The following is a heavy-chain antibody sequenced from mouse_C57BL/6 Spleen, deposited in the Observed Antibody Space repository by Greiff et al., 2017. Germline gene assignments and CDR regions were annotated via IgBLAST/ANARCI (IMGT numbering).Heavy chain of an antibody. CDR1: GFNIKNTY. D-gene: IGHD2-3*01. Sequence: EVKLVESVAELVRPGASVKLSCTASGFNIKNTYMHWVKQRPEQGLEWIGRIDPANGNTKYAPKFQGKATITADTSSNTAYLQLSSLTSEDTAIYYCARSGLNDGYYYWYFDVWGTGTTVTVSS. CDR3: ARSGLNDGYYYWYFDV. J-gene: IGHJ1*03. CDR2: IDPANGNT. V-gene: IGHV14-3*01.